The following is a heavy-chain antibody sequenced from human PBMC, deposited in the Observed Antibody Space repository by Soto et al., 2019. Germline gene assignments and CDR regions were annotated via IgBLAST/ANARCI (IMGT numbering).Heavy chain of an antibody. CDR2: ISTSGSTI. CDR3: ARARVYSYGYVDY. Sequence: EVQLVESGGGLVQPGGSLRLSCAASGFTFSSYSMNWVRQAPGKGLEWVSYISTSGSTIYYADSVEGRFTISRDNAKNSLYLQMNSLRDEDTAVYYCARARVYSYGYVDYWGQGTLVTVSS. CDR1: GFTFSSYS. J-gene: IGHJ4*02. V-gene: IGHV3-48*02. D-gene: IGHD5-18*01.